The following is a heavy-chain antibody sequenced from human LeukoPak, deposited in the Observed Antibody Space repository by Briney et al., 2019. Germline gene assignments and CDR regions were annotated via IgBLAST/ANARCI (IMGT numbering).Heavy chain of an antibody. CDR3: ARDRGGAAAGTFSGVFDY. D-gene: IGHD6-13*01. J-gene: IGHJ4*02. Sequence: ASVKVSCKASGYTFTGYYMHWVRQAPGQGLEWMGWVNPNSGGTNYAQKFQGRVTMTRDTSISTAYMELSRLRSDDTAVYYCARDRGGAAAGTFSGVFDYWGQGTLVTVSS. CDR1: GYTFTGYY. CDR2: VNPNSGGT. V-gene: IGHV1-2*02.